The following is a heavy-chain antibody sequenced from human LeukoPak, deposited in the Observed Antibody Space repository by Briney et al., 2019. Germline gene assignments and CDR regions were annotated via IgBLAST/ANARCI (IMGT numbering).Heavy chain of an antibody. CDR3: ASDGGRDYGDYGNPHYYFDY. D-gene: IGHD4-17*01. Sequence: GASVKVSCKASGYTFTSYYMHWVRPAPGQGLEWMGIINPSGGSTSYAQKFQGRVTMTRDTSTSTVYMELSSLRSEDTAVYYCASDGGRDYGDYGNPHYYFDYWGQGTLVTVSS. J-gene: IGHJ4*02. CDR1: GYTFTSYY. V-gene: IGHV1-46*01. CDR2: INPSGGST.